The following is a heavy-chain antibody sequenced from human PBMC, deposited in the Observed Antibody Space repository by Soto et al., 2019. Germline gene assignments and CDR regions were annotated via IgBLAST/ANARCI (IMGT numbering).Heavy chain of an antibody. Sequence: GGSLRLSCAASGFTFSSYAMSWVRQAPGKGLEWVSAISGSGGSTYYADSVKGRFTISRDNSKNTLYLQMNSLRAEDTAVYYCHSGYDSRYYFDYWGQGTLVTVSS. CDR1: GFTFSSYA. CDR2: ISGSGGST. J-gene: IGHJ4*02. CDR3: HSGYDSRYYFDY. D-gene: IGHD5-12*01. V-gene: IGHV3-23*01.